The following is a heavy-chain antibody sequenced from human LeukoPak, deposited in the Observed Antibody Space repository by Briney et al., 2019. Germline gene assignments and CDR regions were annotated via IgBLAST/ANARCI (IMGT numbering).Heavy chain of an antibody. D-gene: IGHD3-10*01. J-gene: IGHJ4*02. V-gene: IGHV3-48*03. CDR1: GFTFRSYE. CDR2: ISSSGKTK. CDR3: ASHWPYYYGSGSYSRGNDY. Sequence: GGSLRLSCAASGFTFRSYEMNWIRQAPGKGLEWVAYISSSGKTKHHADSVKGRFTISRDNAENSLYLQMNSLRAEDTAVYYCASHWPYYYGSGSYSRGNDYWGQGTLVTVSS.